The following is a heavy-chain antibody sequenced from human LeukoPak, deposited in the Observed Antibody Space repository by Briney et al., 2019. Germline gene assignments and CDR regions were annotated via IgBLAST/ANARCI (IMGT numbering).Heavy chain of an antibody. J-gene: IGHJ3*01. D-gene: IGHD3-3*01. Sequence: SETLSLTCTVSGGSISSGGYYWSWIRQPPGKGLEWIGYIYHSGSTYYNPSLKSRVTISVDRSKNQFSLKLSSVTAADTAVYYCARGPINYDFWSGYGLWGQGTMVTVSS. CDR2: IYHSGST. CDR1: GGSISSGGYY. V-gene: IGHV4-30-2*01. CDR3: ARGPINYDFWSGYGL.